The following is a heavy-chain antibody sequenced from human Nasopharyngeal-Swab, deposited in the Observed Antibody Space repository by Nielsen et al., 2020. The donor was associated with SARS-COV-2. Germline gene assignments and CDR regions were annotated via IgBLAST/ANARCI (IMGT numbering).Heavy chain of an antibody. Sequence: SQTLSLICAVHGGSLSVYYLIWIRPPPGKGLEWIGEINHSGSTNYHPSLKSRVTISADTSQNQFSLKLSSVTAADTAVYYCARAPLRGVDYCGQGTLVTVSS. CDR1: GGSLSVYY. D-gene: IGHD4-17*01. CDR2: INHSGST. CDR3: ARAPLRGVDY. V-gene: IGHV4-34*01. J-gene: IGHJ4*02.